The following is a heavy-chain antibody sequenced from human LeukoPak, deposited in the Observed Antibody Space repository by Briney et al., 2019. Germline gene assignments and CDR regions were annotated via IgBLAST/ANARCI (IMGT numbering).Heavy chain of an antibody. Sequence: SQTLSLTCTVSGGSISSGSYYWSWIRQPPGKGLEWIGYIYYSGSTNYNPSLKSRVTISVDTSKNQFSLKLSSVTAADTAVYYCARGIPYDYWGQGTLVTVSS. CDR3: ARGIPYDY. V-gene: IGHV4-61*01. J-gene: IGHJ4*02. CDR1: GGSISSGSYY. CDR2: IYYSGST.